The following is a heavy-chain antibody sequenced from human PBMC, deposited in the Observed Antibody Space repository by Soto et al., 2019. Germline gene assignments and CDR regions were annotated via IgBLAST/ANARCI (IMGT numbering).Heavy chain of an antibody. CDR3: ARDSTSWFPYQDIDV. D-gene: IGHD2-2*01. V-gene: IGHV4-59*01. CDR1: GCSIDYYY. Sequence: PSETLSLTCPVSGCSIDYYYWSWIRQPPGKGLEWIGYISDSGSTKYNPSLRSRVTISVDTSKNQFSLHLSSVTAADTAVYYCARDSTSWFPYQDIDVWGQGTTVTVSS. J-gene: IGHJ6*02. CDR2: ISDSGST.